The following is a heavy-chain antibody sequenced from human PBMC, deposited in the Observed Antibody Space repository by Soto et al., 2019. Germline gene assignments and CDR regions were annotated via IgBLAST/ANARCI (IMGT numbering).Heavy chain of an antibody. CDR2: INAGNGNT. CDR1: GYTFTSYA. D-gene: IGHD2-15*01. Sequence: GASVKVSCRASGYTFTSYAMHWVRQAPGQRLEWMGWINAGNGNTKYSQKFQGRVTITRDTSASTAYMELSSLRSEDTAVYYCARDWDIVVVVAAIIDYWGQGTLVTVSS. CDR3: ARDWDIVVVVAAIIDY. V-gene: IGHV1-3*01. J-gene: IGHJ4*02.